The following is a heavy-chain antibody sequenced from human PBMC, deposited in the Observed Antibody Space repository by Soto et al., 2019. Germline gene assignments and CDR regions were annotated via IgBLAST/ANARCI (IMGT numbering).Heavy chain of an antibody. J-gene: IGHJ5*02. Sequence: QVTVKESGPVLVKPTETLTLTCTVSGFSLSNAGLGVSWIRQPPGKALEWLAHIFSNDEKSYTTSLKSRLTISKDTSKSQVVLTMTIMDPADTATYYCASTYSTSWYWFVPWGQGTLVTVSS. D-gene: IGHD6-13*01. CDR3: ASTYSTSWYWFVP. CDR2: IFSNDEK. CDR1: GFSLSNAGLG. V-gene: IGHV2-26*04.